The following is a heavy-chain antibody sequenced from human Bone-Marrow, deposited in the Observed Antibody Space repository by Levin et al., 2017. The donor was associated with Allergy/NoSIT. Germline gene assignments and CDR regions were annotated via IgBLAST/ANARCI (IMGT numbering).Heavy chain of an antibody. Sequence: ASVKVSCKASGYTFTGYYMHWVRQAPGQGLEWMGWINPNSGGTNYAQKFQGRVTMTRDTSISTAYMELSRLRSDDTAVYYCARLRASYITMVRGVIITDDAFDIWGQGTMVTVSS. D-gene: IGHD3-10*01. CDR2: INPNSGGT. CDR3: ARLRASYITMVRGVIITDDAFDI. CDR1: GYTFTGYY. J-gene: IGHJ3*02. V-gene: IGHV1-2*02.